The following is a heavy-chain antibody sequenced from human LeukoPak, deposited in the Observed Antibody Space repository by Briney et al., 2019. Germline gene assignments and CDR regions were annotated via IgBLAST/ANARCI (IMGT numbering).Heavy chain of an antibody. D-gene: IGHD1-7*01. Sequence: GESLKISCKGSGYSFTSHWIGWVRQMPGKGLEWMGNIYPGDSQPGDSDPKYSPSFRGQVAISADKSVSTAYLQWNSLKASDTAMYYCARLVAYSGTSDYEGGDGFDIWGQGTMVTVSS. CDR3: ARLVAYSGTSDYEGGDGFDI. J-gene: IGHJ3*02. CDR1: GYSFTSHW. CDR2: IYPGDSQPGDSDP. V-gene: IGHV5-51*01.